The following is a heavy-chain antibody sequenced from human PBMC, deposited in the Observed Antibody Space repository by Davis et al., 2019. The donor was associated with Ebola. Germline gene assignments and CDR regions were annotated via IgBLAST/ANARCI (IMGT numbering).Heavy chain of an antibody. J-gene: IGHJ4*02. CDR1: GFTFSSYW. CDR2: IKQDGSEK. CDR3: ARGPFVGYCSGGSCYPFDY. Sequence: PGGSLRLSCVASGFTFSSYWMSWVRQAPGKGLEWVANIKQDGSEKYYVDSVKGRFTISRDNAKNSLYLQMNSLRAEDTAVYYCARGPFVGYCSGGSCYPFDYWGQGTLVTVSS. V-gene: IGHV3-7*04. D-gene: IGHD2-15*01.